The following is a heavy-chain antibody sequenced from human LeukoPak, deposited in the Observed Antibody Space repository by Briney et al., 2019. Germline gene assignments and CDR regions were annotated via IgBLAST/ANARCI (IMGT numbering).Heavy chain of an antibody. CDR2: IWYDGSNK. Sequence: GGSLRLSCAASGFTFSSYGMHWVRQAPGKGLEWVAVIWYDGSNKYYADSVKGRFTISRDNSKNTLYLQMNSLRAEDTAVYYCARVPAPYCSGGSCSDAFDIWGQGTMVTVSS. V-gene: IGHV3-33*01. CDR3: ARVPAPYCSGGSCSDAFDI. D-gene: IGHD2-15*01. CDR1: GFTFSSYG. J-gene: IGHJ3*02.